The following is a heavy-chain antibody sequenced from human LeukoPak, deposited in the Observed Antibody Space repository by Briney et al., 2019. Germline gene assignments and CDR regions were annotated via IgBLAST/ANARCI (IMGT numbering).Heavy chain of an antibody. J-gene: IGHJ4*02. CDR2: IYHSGST. Sequence: ESGPGLVKPSETLSLTCAVSGYSISSGYYWGWIRQPPGKGLEWIGIIYHSGSTYYYPSLKSRVPISVDTSKNQFSLKLSSVTAADTAVYYCARAAPRNVQYYYGSGRASTYDYWGQGTLVTVSS. V-gene: IGHV4-38-2*01. D-gene: IGHD3-10*01. CDR3: ARAAPRNVQYYYGSGRASTYDY. CDR1: GYSISSGYY.